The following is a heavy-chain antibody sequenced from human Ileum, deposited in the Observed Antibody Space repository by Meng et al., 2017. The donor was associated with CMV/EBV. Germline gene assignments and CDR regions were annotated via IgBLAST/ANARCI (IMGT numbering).Heavy chain of an antibody. D-gene: IGHD6-19*01. Sequence: PGACRGQVSQTVGPACHSCAVSGFTVSHYCSHGLRPPAEKGGGLGTFILNEGTNTYSAHKVKVSFTISRAKYKFTLKLHMNSPRATDVYLYYCARGGSGNGWPFDHWGQGTLVTVSS. CDR2: ILNEGTNT. CDR3: ARGGSGNGWPFDH. CDR1: GFTVSHYC. V-gene: IGHV3-30*02. J-gene: IGHJ5*02.